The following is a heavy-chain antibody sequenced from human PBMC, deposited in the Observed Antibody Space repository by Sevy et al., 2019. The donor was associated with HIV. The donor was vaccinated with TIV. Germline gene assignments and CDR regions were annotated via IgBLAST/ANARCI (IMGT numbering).Heavy chain of an antibody. Sequence: SETLSLTCTVSGDSISSYYWSWIRQPAGKGLEWIGRIYSSGNTKYNPSLKSRVTMSVDTSKNQFSLKLSSVTAADTAVYFCARDFLQGYFDYWGQGTLVTVSS. CDR3: ARDFLQGYFDY. CDR2: IYSSGNT. CDR1: GDSISSYY. V-gene: IGHV4-4*07. J-gene: IGHJ4*02. D-gene: IGHD4-4*01.